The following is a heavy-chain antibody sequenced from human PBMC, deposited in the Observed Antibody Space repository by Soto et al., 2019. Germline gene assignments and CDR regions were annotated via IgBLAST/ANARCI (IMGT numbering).Heavy chain of an antibody. V-gene: IGHV3-53*02. D-gene: IGHD3-3*01. Sequence: EVQLVETGGGLIQPGGSLRLSCAASGFTVSSNYMSWVRQAPGKGLEWVSVIYSGGSTYYADSVKGRFTISRDNSKNKLYLQMNSLRAEDTAVYYCARSIPESKLRFLEWFSYGMDVWGQGTTVTVSS. J-gene: IGHJ6*02. CDR1: GFTVSSNY. CDR3: ARSIPESKLRFLEWFSYGMDV. CDR2: IYSGGST.